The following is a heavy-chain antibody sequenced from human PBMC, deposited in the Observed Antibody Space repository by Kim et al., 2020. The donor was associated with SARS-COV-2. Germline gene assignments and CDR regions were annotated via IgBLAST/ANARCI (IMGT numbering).Heavy chain of an antibody. J-gene: IGHJ4*02. D-gene: IGHD3-10*01. CDR1: GDSMSTGDHT. V-gene: IGHV4-30-2*01. CDR3: ARTGYYGSGSYYILDY. CDR2: IYYSGST. Sequence: SETLSLTCAVSGDSMSTGDHTWNWIRQPPGKGLEWIGYIYYSGSTYYSPTLKSRVTISVDRSKNQFSLNLWSVSAADTAVYYCARTGYYGSGSYYILDYWGQGALVTVSS.